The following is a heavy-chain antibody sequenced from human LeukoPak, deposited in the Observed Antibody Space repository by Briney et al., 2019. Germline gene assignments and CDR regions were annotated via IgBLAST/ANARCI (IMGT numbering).Heavy chain of an antibody. CDR2: INEDASII. D-gene: IGHD3-16*01. CDR1: GFTFSGYW. Sequence: GGSLRLSCAASGFTFSGYWMHWVRQAPGKGLELVSRINEDASIITYADSVKGRFIISRDNTKNSLYLQMNSLRAEDTAVYYCVRDLILVWTPGDDFDFWGQGTLVTVSS. V-gene: IGHV3-74*01. CDR3: VRDLILVWTPGDDFDF. J-gene: IGHJ4*02.